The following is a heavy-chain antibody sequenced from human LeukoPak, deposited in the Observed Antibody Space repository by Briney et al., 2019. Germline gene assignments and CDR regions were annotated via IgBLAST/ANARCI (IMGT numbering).Heavy chain of an antibody. Sequence: SETLSLTCTVSGGSISSYYWGWIRQPPGKGLEWIGSIYHSGSTYYNPSLKSRVTISVDTSKNEFSLKLSSVTAADTAVYYCARIRGYGRDYYYYYMDVWGKGTTVTVSS. CDR2: IYHSGST. J-gene: IGHJ6*03. D-gene: IGHD3-10*01. V-gene: IGHV4-39*07. CDR3: ARIRGYGRDYYYYYMDV. CDR1: GGSISSYY.